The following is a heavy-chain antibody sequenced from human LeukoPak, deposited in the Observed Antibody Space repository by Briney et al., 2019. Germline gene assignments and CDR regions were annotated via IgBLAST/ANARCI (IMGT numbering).Heavy chain of an antibody. CDR1: GGSISSYY. J-gene: IGHJ4*02. D-gene: IGHD3-10*01. CDR2: IYYSGST. Sequence: NASETLSLTCTVSGGSISSYYWSWLRQPPGKGLEWIGYIYYSGSTNYNPSLKSRVTISVDTSKNQFSLKLSSVTAADTAVYYCARQRITMVRGVEDYFDYWGQGTLVTVSS. CDR3: ARQRITMVRGVEDYFDY. V-gene: IGHV4-59*08.